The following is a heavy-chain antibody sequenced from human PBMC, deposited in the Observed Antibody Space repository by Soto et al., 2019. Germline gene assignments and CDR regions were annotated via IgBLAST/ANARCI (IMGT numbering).Heavy chain of an antibody. CDR3: AKDVQSPYYYGSGSSDY. CDR2: ISWNSGSI. Sequence: GGSLRLSCAASGFTFDDYAMHWVRQAPGKGLEWVSGISWNSGSIGYADSVKGRFTISRDNAKNSLYLQMNSLRAEDTALYHCAKDVQSPYYYGSGSSDYWGQGTLVTVSS. D-gene: IGHD3-10*01. CDR1: GFTFDDYA. V-gene: IGHV3-9*01. J-gene: IGHJ4*02.